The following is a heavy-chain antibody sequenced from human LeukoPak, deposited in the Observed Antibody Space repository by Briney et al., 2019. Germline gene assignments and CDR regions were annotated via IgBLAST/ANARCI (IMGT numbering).Heavy chain of an antibody. D-gene: IGHD5-12*01. Sequence: ASVKVSCKASGYTFTSYGISWLRQAPGQGLEWMGWISAYNGNTNYAQKLQGRVTMTTDTSTSTAYMELRSLRSDDTAVYYCAREYSCHDWGQFVYWGQGTLVTVSS. CDR2: ISAYNGNT. CDR1: GYTFTSYG. V-gene: IGHV1-18*01. J-gene: IGHJ4*02. CDR3: AREYSCHDWGQFVY.